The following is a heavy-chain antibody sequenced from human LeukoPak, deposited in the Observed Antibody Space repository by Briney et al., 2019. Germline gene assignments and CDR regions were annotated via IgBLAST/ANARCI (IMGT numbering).Heavy chain of an antibody. J-gene: IGHJ4*02. CDR2: ISSSSSTI. V-gene: IGHV3-48*01. D-gene: IGHD3-10*01. CDR3: ARAHFGELTTPFDY. CDR1: GFTFSSYS. Sequence: GGSLRLSCAASGFTFSSYSMNWVRQAPGKGLEWVSYISSSSSTIYYADSVEGRFTISRDNAKNSLYLQMNSLRAEDTAVYYCARAHFGELTTPFDYWGQGTLVTVSS.